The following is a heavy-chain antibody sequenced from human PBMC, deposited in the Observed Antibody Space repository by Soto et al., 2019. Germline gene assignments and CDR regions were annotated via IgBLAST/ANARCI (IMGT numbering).Heavy chain of an antibody. CDR1: GFRFSDYY. CDR2: ISSGASTI. CDR3: ATSSGALAASFPYYFDY. V-gene: IGHV3-11*01. J-gene: IGHJ4*02. D-gene: IGHD6-25*01. Sequence: PGGSLRLSCAAAGFRFSDYYMTWIRQAPGKGLEWVSYISSGASTIYYTHSVKGRFTISRDNAKNSLYLQMNSLRAEDTAVSYCATSSGALAASFPYYFDYWGQRTLVTVSS.